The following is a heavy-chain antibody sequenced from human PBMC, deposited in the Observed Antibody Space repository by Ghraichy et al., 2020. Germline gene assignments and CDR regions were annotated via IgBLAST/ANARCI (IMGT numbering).Heavy chain of an antibody. Sequence: SETLSLTCSVSGGSITNTYYYWGWIRQPPGKGLEWIGSLYFDGATYYNSSLSSRVFISVDTSKNLFSLKLTSVTTKDTAVYFCAKGTRFNLNPEAFDSWGQGALVTVSS. V-gene: IGHV4-39*01. CDR1: GGSITNTYYY. CDR2: LYFDGAT. CDR3: AKGTRFNLNPEAFDS. D-gene: IGHD1-20*01. J-gene: IGHJ4*02.